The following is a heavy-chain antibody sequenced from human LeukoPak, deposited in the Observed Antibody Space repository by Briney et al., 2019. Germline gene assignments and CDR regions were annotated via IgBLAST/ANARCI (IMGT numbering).Heavy chain of an antibody. D-gene: IGHD3-3*01. V-gene: IGHV3-21*01. J-gene: IGHJ4*02. CDR2: ISSSSSYI. Sequence: PGGSLRLSCAASGFTFSSYSMNWVCQAPGKGLEWVSSISSSSSYIYYADSVKGRSTISRDNAKNSLYLQMNSLRAEDTAVYYCAREGRFLEWLQYYFDYWGQGTLVTVSS. CDR1: GFTFSSYS. CDR3: AREGRFLEWLQYYFDY.